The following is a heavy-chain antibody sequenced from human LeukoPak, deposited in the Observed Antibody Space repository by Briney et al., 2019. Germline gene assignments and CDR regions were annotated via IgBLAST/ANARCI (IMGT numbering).Heavy chain of an antibody. J-gene: IGHJ4*02. D-gene: IGHD6-19*01. V-gene: IGHV4-61*01. CDR2: IYYSGST. CDR1: CGPLSNGSYD. Sequence: SEAPSLHRSVSCGPLSNGSYDWSWPRHPPGKGVEGIGNIYYSGSTNYNPSLKSRVTISVDTSIDQFSLKLSSGTAADTAVYYCGGGYSRGWYRSFAYWGQGTLVTVSS. CDR3: GGGYSRGWYRSFAY.